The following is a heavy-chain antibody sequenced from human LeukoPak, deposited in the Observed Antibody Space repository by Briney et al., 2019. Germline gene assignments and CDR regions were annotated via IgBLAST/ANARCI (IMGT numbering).Heavy chain of an antibody. Sequence: ASVKVSCKASGYTFTNYAVNWLRQAPGQRLEWMGWINAGNGDTKFSQNYQARVTITRDASASTAYMEPSSLTSEDTAVYFCARGLWSAHRREYYFDSWGQGTLVTVS. V-gene: IGHV1-3*01. CDR2: INAGNGDT. CDR3: ARGLWSAHRREYYFDS. D-gene: IGHD3-3*01. J-gene: IGHJ4*02. CDR1: GYTFTNYA.